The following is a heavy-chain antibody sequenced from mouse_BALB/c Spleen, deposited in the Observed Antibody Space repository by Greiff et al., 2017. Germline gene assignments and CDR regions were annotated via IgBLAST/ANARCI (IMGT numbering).Heavy chain of an antibody. CDR3: ARRERGRFAY. Sequence: QVQLQQSGAELAKPGASVKMSCTASGYTFTSYWMHWVKQRPGQGLEWIGYINPSTGYTEYNQTFKDKATLTADTSSSTAYLQLSSLTSEDSAVYYCARRERGRFAYWGQGTLVTVSA. V-gene: IGHV1-7*01. CDR2: INPSTGYT. CDR1: GYTFTSYW. J-gene: IGHJ3*01.